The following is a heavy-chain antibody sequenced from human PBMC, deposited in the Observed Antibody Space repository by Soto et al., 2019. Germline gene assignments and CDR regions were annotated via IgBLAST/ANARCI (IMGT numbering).Heavy chain of an antibody. CDR3: TRGLSVTTRLWYYYYMDV. CDR1: GFTFGDYA. J-gene: IGHJ6*03. Sequence: GGSLRLSCTASGFTFGDYAMSWFRQAPGEGLEWVGFIRSKAYGGTTEYAASVKGRFTISRDDSKTIASLQMNSLKTEDTAVYYCTRGLSVTTRLWYYYYMDVWGKGTTVTVSS. V-gene: IGHV3-49*03. CDR2: IRSKAYGGTT. D-gene: IGHD4-4*01.